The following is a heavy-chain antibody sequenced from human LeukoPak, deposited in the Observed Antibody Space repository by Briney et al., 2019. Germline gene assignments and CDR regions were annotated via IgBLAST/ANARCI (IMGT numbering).Heavy chain of an antibody. V-gene: IGHV4-59*01. J-gene: IGHJ3*02. D-gene: IGHD4-23*01. Sequence: SETLSLTCTVSGGSISSYYWSWIRQPPGKGLEWIGYIYYSGSTNYNPSLKSRVTISVDTSKNQFSLKLSSVTAADTAVYYCARGLVVMVTRAFDIWGQGTVVTVSS. CDR3: ARGLVVMVTRAFDI. CDR1: GGSISSYY. CDR2: IYYSGST.